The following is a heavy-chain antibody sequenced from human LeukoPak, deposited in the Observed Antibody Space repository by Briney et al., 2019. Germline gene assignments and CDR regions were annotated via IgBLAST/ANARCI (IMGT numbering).Heavy chain of an antibody. Sequence: PGGSLRLSCAASGFTFDDYGMHWVRQAPGKGLEWVSLISGDGGRIYYADSVKGRFTISRDNSKNSLYLQMNSLRTEDTAMYYCAKESGKFDYWGQGTLVAVSS. J-gene: IGHJ4*02. CDR1: GFTFDDYG. V-gene: IGHV3-43*02. CDR3: AKESGKFDY. CDR2: ISGDGGRI.